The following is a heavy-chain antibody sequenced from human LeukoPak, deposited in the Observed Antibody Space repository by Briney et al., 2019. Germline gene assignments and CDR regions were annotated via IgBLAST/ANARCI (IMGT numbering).Heavy chain of an antibody. CDR1: GFTFRASA. CDR3: TRYTPSTGEWFDP. V-gene: IGHV3-73*01. D-gene: IGHD3-10*01. CDR2: IRGKADNYAT. Sequence: GGSLRLSCAASGFTFRASAVHWVRQASGRGLEWLGRIRGKADNYATSYSASVQGRFTISRDDFTDTVYLQLHSLKTEDTAVYFCTRYTPSTGEWFDPWRQGTLVTVSS. J-gene: IGHJ5*02.